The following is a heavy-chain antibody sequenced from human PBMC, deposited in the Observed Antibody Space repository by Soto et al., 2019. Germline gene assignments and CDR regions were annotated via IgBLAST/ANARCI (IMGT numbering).Heavy chain of an antibody. J-gene: IGHJ5*02. D-gene: IGHD6-19*01. Sequence: QVQLQESGPGLVIPSQTLTLTCAVSGASIDNNGYSWTWIRQHPGKGLEWIGTNNNRADTYYNPSLNSRLTISLDTSQNYLSLRLNAGTAADTAIYYCARGGSGWKALNWFDPWGQGIMVTVSS. CDR2: NNNRADT. CDR1: GASIDNNGYS. V-gene: IGHV4-31*11. CDR3: ARGGSGWKALNWFDP.